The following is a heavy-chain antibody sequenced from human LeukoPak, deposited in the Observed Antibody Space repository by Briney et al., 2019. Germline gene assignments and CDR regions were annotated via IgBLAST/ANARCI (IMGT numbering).Heavy chain of an antibody. D-gene: IGHD3-10*01. CDR3: ARDSYYGSGSYYRYTFDY. Sequence: PGGSLRLSCAASGFTFSRNYMSWVRQARGKGLEWGSVIYSGGRAYYTDSVKGRFTISRDNSKNALYLQMNSLRAEDTAVYYCARDSYYGSGSYYRYTFDYWGQGTLVTVSS. CDR2: IYSGGRA. J-gene: IGHJ4*02. V-gene: IGHV3-53*01. CDR1: GFTFSRNY.